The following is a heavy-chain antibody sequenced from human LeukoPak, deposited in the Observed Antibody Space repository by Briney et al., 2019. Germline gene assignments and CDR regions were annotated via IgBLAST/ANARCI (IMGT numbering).Heavy chain of an antibody. V-gene: IGHV3-23*01. CDR3: AKGYYDILTGFDY. CDR1: GFTFSSYA. D-gene: IGHD3-9*01. CDR2: ISGSGGST. Sequence: GGSLRLSCAASGFTFSSYAMSWVRQAPGGGLEWVSAISGSGGSTYYADSVKGRFTISRDNSKNTLYLQMNSLRAEDTAVYYCAKGYYDILTGFDYWGQGTLVTVSS. J-gene: IGHJ4*02.